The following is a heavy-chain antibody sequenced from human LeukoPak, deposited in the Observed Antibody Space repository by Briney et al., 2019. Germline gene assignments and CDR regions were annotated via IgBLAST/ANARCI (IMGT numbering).Heavy chain of an antibody. CDR3: AKDATPTYYYDSSGPQVGY. D-gene: IGHD3-22*01. CDR2: INNSGGRT. V-gene: IGHV3-23*01. CDR1: GFTFSSYA. Sequence: PGGSLRLSCAASGFTFSSYAMSWVRQAPGKGLEWVSSINNSGGRTFYTDSVKGRFTISRDNSKITLYLQMNSLRAEDTAVYYCAKDATPTYYYDSSGPQVGYWGQGTLVTVSS. J-gene: IGHJ4*02.